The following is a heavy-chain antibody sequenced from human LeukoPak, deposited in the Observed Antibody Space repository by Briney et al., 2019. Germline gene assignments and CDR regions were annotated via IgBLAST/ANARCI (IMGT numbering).Heavy chain of an antibody. Sequence: PGGSLRLSCAASGFTFSSYSMNWVRQAPGKGLEWVSVIYSGGSTYYADSVKGRFTISRDNSKNTLYLQMNSLRAEDTAVYYCARGWYYFDYWGQGTLVTVSS. J-gene: IGHJ4*02. D-gene: IGHD6-19*01. CDR3: ARGWYYFDY. CDR1: GFTFSSYS. V-gene: IGHV3-53*01. CDR2: IYSGGST.